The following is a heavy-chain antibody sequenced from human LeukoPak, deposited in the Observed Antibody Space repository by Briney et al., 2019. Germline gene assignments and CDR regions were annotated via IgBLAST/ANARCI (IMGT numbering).Heavy chain of an antibody. CDR2: ISSSSSYI. J-gene: IGHJ4*02. CDR3: ARLDPSGWYV. CDR1: GFTFDDYT. D-gene: IGHD6-19*01. V-gene: IGHV3-21*01. Sequence: PGGSLRLSCAASGFTFDDYTMNWVRQAPGKGLEWVSSISSSSSYIYYADSVKGRFTISRDNAKNSLYLQMNSLRAEDTAVYYCARLDPSGWYVWGQGTLVTVSS.